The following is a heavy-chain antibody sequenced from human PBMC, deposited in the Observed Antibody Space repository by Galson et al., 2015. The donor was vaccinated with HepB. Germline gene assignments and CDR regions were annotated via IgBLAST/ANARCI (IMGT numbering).Heavy chain of an antibody. Sequence: SLRLSCAGSGFTFRSYSINWVRQTPGKGLDWVSSIDSKGEYRNYADSVKGRFTISRDNAKNSVYLQMNRLRAEDTPLYYCAREDIRFLEWLGYYCDLWGRGTLVTVSS. D-gene: IGHD3-3*01. V-gene: IGHV3-21*06. CDR3: AREDIRFLEWLGYYCDL. CDR2: IDSKGEYR. CDR1: GFTFRSYS. J-gene: IGHJ2*01.